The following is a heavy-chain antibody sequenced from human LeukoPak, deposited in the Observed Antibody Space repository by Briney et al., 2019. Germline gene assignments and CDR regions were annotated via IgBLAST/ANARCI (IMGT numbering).Heavy chain of an antibody. CDR1: GYSFTSYW. D-gene: IGHD2-2*01. CDR2: IYPGDSDT. V-gene: IGHV5-51*01. J-gene: IGHJ3*02. CDR3: ARHRHPPPYCSSTSCLGAFDI. Sequence: GESLKISCKGSGYSFTSYWIGWVRQMPGKGLEWMGIIYPGDSDTRYSPSFQGQVTISADKSISTAYLQWSSLKASDTAMYYCARHRHPPPYCSSTSCLGAFDIWGQGTMVTVSS.